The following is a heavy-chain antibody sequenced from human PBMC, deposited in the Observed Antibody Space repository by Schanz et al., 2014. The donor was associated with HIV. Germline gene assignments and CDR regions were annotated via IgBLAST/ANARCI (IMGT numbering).Heavy chain of an antibody. D-gene: IGHD1-1*01. CDR1: GFTFSSYA. CDR2: ISYDGSNK. V-gene: IGHV3-30-3*01. CDR3: AKRRDSGYAYFDY. J-gene: IGHJ4*02. Sequence: QVQLVESGGGVVQPGRSLRLSCAASGFTFSSYAMHWVRQAPGKGLEWVAVISYDGSNKYYADSVKGRFTISRDNSKNTLYLQINSLRAEDTAVYYCAKRRDSGYAYFDYWGQGTLVTVSS.